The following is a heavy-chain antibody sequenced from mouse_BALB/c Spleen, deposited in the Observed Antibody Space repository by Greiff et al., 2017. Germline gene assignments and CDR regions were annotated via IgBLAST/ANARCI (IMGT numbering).Heavy chain of an antibody. V-gene: IGHV2-6-7*01. J-gene: IGHJ4*01. D-gene: IGHD2-4*01. CDR2: IWGDGST. CDR1: GFSLTGYG. Sequence: VQLQESGPGLVAPSQSLSITCTVSGFSLTGYGVNWVRQPPGKGLEWLGMIWGDGSTDYNSALKSRLSISKDNSKSQVFLKMNSLQTDDTARYYCARESGLRRGPYAMDYWGQGTSVTVSS. CDR3: ARESGLRRGPYAMDY.